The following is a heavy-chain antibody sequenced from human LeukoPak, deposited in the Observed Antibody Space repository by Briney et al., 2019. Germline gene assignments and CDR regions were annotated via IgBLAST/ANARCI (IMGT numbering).Heavy chain of an antibody. CDR1: GFTFHNYA. V-gene: IGHV3-23*01. D-gene: IGHD1-26*01. CDR2: ISGGGDSI. J-gene: IGHJ4*02. CDR3: ARDPELLWFFDY. Sequence: GGSLRLSCAASGFTFHNYAMRWVRQAPGKGLEWVSGISGGGDSIVYADSVEGRFTISKDTSKNTLFLHLTSLRAEDTAVYYCARDPELLWFFDYWGQGTLVTVSS.